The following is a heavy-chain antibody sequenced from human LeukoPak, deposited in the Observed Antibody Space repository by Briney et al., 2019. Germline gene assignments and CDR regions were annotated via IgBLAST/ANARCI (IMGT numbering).Heavy chain of an antibody. V-gene: IGHV1-18*01. CDR3: ARDYLDSNYDYYYYGMDV. CDR1: GYTFTSYG. CDR2: ISAYNGNT. J-gene: IGHJ6*02. Sequence: ASVKVSCKASGYTFTSYGISWVRQAPGQGLEWMGWISAYNGNTNYAQKLQGRVTMTTDTSTSTAYMELRSLRSDDTAVYYRARDYLDSNYDYYYYGMDVWGQGTTVTVSS. D-gene: IGHD4-11*01.